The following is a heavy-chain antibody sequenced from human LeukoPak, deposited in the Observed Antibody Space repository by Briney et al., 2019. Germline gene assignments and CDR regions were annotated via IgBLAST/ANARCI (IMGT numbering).Heavy chain of an antibody. V-gene: IGHV3-23*01. CDR3: AKRLWDVGDVAAANPLDF. D-gene: IGHD6-13*01. Sequence: GGSLRLSCAASGFTYSSHAMSWVRQTPGKGLQWVSSISASGGTSKYADSVRGRFTISRDNSKNTLYLQLTSLQVEDAAVYYCAKRLWDVGDVAAANPLDFWGQGTLVTVSS. CDR2: ISASGGTS. CDR1: GFTYSSHA. J-gene: IGHJ4*02.